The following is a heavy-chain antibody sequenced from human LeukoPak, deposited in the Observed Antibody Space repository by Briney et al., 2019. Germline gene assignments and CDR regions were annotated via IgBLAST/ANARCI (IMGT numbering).Heavy chain of an antibody. CDR3: VTDLHGINWYVH. V-gene: IGHV3-30*02. Sequence: LSGGSLRLSCLASGFTFGSLGMHWVRQAPGRGLEWVAFVENDGTTKYYADSVKGRFSISRDNSKNTLFLQMNSLRPDDTSMYYCVTDLHGINWYVHWGQGTLVTVSS. CDR2: VENDGTTK. D-gene: IGHD3-3*02. J-gene: IGHJ5*02. CDR1: GFTFGSLG.